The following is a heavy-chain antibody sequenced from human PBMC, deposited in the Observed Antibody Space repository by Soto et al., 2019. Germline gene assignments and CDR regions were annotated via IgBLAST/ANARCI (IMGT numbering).Heavy chain of an antibody. V-gene: IGHV1-8*02. CDR2: INPNSGNI. CDR1: GNSFTTYY. J-gene: IGHJ4*02. CDR3: ARGRASGSYYLLDY. Sequence: GASVKVSCKASGNSFTTYYMHWVRQATGHGLEWMGWINPNSGNIGYAQRFQGRVTMTRDTAIRTAYMEVSSLRSDDTAVYYCARGRASGSYYLLDYWGQGTLVTVSS. D-gene: IGHD3-10*01.